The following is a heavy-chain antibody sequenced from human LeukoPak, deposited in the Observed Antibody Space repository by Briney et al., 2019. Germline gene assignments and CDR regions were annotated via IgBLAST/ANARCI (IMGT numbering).Heavy chain of an antibody. CDR3: AKDPDWGSNFFDY. CDR1: GFTFSSYA. J-gene: IGHJ4*02. V-gene: IGHV3-23*01. Sequence: GGSLRLFCAASGFTFSSYAMSWVRQAPGKGLEWVSAISGSGGSTYYADSVKGRFTISRDNSKNTLYLQMNSLRAEDTAVYYCAKDPDWGSNFFDYWGRGTLVTVSS. D-gene: IGHD7-27*01. CDR2: ISGSGGST.